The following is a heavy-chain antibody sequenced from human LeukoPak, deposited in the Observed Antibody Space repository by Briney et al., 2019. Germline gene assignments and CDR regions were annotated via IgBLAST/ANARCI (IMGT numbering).Heavy chain of an antibody. CDR1: GYTFTSYY. V-gene: IGHV1-46*01. CDR3: ARGNTMVRGVIITGPFDY. CDR2: INPSGGST. Sequence: ASVKVSCKASGYTFTSYYMHWVRQAPGQGLEWMGIINPSGGSTSYAQKFQGRVTMTRDTSTSTVYMELSSLRSEDTAVYYCARGNTMVRGVIITGPFDYWGQGTLVTVSS. J-gene: IGHJ4*02. D-gene: IGHD3-10*01.